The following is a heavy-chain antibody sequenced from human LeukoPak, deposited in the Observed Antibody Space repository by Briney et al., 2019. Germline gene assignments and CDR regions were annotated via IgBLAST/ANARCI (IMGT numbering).Heavy chain of an antibody. J-gene: IGHJ4*02. D-gene: IGHD5-12*01. CDR3: VRGPRYSGYDYFDY. Sequence: GGSLRLSCAASGFTFSTYSMNWVRQAPGKGLEWVSYISSSLSSIYYADSVKGRFTISRDNAKNSLYLQMSSLRREDTAVYLCVRGPRYSGYDYFDYWGQGALVTVSS. CDR1: GFTFSTYS. V-gene: IGHV3-48*01. CDR2: ISSSLSSI.